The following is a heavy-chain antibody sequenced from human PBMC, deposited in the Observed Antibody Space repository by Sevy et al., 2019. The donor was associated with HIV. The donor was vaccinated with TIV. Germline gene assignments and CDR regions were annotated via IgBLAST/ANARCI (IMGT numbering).Heavy chain of an antibody. V-gene: IGHV3-73*01. CDR2: IRSKANSYAT. D-gene: IGHD3-16*02. J-gene: IGHJ3*02. CDR1: GFTFSGSA. CDR3: TSHGRKGGVIVSDAFHI. Sequence: GGSLRLSCAASGFTFSGSAMHWVRQASGKGLEWVGRIRSKANSYATAYAASVKGRFTISRDDSKNTAYLQMNSLKTQDTAVYYCTSHGRKGGVIVSDAFHIWGQGTMVTVSS.